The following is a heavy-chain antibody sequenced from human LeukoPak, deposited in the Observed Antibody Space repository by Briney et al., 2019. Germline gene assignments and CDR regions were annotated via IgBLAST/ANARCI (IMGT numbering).Heavy chain of an antibody. CDR1: GYTFTGYY. Sequence: ASVKVSCKASGYTFTGYYMHWVRQAPGQGLEWMGRINPNSGGTNYAQKFQGRATMTRDTSISTAYMELSRLRSDDTAVYYCAREAMIVVGAFDIWGQGTMVTVSS. J-gene: IGHJ3*02. CDR3: AREAMIVVGAFDI. V-gene: IGHV1-2*06. D-gene: IGHD3-22*01. CDR2: INPNSGGT.